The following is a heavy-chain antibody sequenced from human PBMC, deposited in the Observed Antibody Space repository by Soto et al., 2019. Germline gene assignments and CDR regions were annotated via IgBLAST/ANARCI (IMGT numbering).Heavy chain of an antibody. Sequence: SETLSLTCTVSCGSISSYYWSWIRQPPGKGLEWIGYIYYSGSTNYDPSLKSRVTISVDTSKNQFSLKLSSVTAADTAVYYCASSFSDCSSTSCYTIDYWGQGTLVTAPQ. D-gene: IGHD2-2*02. CDR2: IYYSGST. CDR1: CGSISSYY. J-gene: IGHJ4*02. V-gene: IGHV4-59*01. CDR3: ASSFSDCSSTSCYTIDY.